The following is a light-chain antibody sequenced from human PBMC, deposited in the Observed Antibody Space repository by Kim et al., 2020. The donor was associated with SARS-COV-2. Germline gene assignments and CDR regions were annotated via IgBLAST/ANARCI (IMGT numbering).Light chain of an antibody. V-gene: IGLV3-19*01. CDR2: GKN. CDR1: SLRNYF. Sequence: ALGQTVRITCQGASLRNYFPSWYQQMPGQAPVLVFYGKNNRPSGIPDRFSVSSSGNTASLTITGAQAEDEADYYCKSRGSSGDHWVFGGGTQLTVL. J-gene: IGLJ3*02. CDR3: KSRGSSGDHWV.